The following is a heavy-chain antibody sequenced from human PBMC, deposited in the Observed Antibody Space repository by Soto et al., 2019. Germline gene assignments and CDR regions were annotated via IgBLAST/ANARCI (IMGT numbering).Heavy chain of an antibody. J-gene: IGHJ5*01. CDR3: ARESTVAGTDNWFDS. V-gene: IGHV4-4*07. Sequence: PSETLSLTCTFSGAFIIGYYWSWIRQPAGKGLEWIGRIYTSGSTKYSPSLKSRATMSVDTSKKQFSLKLNSVTAADTAVYYCARESTVAGTDNWFDSWGQGTLVTVSS. CDR2: IYTSGST. CDR1: GAFIIGYY. D-gene: IGHD6-13*01.